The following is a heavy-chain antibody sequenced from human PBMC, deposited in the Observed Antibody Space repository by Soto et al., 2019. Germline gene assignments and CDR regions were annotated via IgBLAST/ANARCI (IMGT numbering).Heavy chain of an antibody. CDR2: IYYSGST. V-gene: IGHV4-30-4*01. D-gene: IGHD5-18*01. CDR1: GGSISSGDYY. Sequence: SETLSLTCTVSGGSISSGDYYWSWIRQPPGKGLEWIGYIYYSGSTYYNPSLKSRVTISVDTSKNQFSLKLSSVTAADTAVYYCARAPPLKYTYGLRGVFEIWGQGTMVTGS. J-gene: IGHJ3*02. CDR3: ARAPPLKYTYGLRGVFEI.